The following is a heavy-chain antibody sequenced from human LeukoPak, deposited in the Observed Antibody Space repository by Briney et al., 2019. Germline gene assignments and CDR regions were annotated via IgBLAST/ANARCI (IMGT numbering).Heavy chain of an antibody. CDR3: GGQWAVANTRRFAI. D-gene: IGHD6-19*01. V-gene: IGHV4-38-2*02. CDR1: GNSISSGFY. CDR2: LYSTGTT. J-gene: IGHJ3*02. Sequence: PSETLSLTCTVSGNSISSGFYCVLLRHTPGKLLQWIGSLYSTGTTYYNPSLAGRVTVSTDSSKNQLSLKLISVTAADTAVYYWGGQWAVANTRRFAIWGQGSRVTVSS.